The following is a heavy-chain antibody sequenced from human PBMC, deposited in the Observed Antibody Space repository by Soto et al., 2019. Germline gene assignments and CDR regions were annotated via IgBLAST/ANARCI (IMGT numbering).Heavy chain of an antibody. D-gene: IGHD2-15*01. Sequence: VVSLRLSCAASGFSLNTSARSWVCHAPGKGLEWLAAISASGFSTFYSDSVKFRCCIARENTKNTLCLQLDSLRPDDPAVYFGAKGSSNCCVYSFECWRQG. J-gene: IGHJ6*01. V-gene: IGHV3-23*01. CDR2: ISASGFST. CDR3: AKGSSNCCVYSFEC. CDR1: GFSLNTSA.